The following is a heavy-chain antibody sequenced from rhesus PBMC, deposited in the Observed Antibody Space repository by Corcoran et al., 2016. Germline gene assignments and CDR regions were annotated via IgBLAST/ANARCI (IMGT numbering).Heavy chain of an antibody. CDR1: GCSISDSYR. V-gene: IGHV4S10*01. D-gene: IGHD3-28*01. CDR3: ARDKADSGYYLWYFDL. Sequence: QVQLQESGPGVVKPSETLSLTCAVSGCSISDSYRWSWIRQPPGKGLEWIGDIYVSSTSTNSNPSLKSRVTSSNDTSKNQFSLKLSSVTAADTAVYYCARDKADSGYYLWYFDLWGPGTPITISS. CDR2: IYVSSTST. J-gene: IGHJ2*01.